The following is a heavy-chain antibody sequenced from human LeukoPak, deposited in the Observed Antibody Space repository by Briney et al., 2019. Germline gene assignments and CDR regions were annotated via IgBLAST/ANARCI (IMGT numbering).Heavy chain of an antibody. CDR2: IYYSGST. Sequence: SETLSLTCTVSGGSIRNYYWSWIRQPPGKGLEWIGYIYYSGSTNYNPSLKSRVTISVDTSKNQFSLKLSSVTAADTAVYYCARVILGSLDYWGQGTLVTVSS. J-gene: IGHJ4*02. D-gene: IGHD2/OR15-2a*01. CDR1: GGSIRNYY. CDR3: ARVILGSLDY. V-gene: IGHV4-59*01.